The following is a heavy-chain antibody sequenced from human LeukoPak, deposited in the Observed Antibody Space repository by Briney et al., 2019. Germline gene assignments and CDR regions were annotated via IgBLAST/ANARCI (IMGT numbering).Heavy chain of an antibody. V-gene: IGHV4-4*02. CDR1: GGFIINGKW. D-gene: IGHD4-11*01. CDR2: ISHSGSP. Sequence: PSGTLSLTCGVSGGFIINGKWWSWVRQPPGKGLEWIGEISHSGSPNYNPSLRSRVTISVDTSKNQFSLKLSSVTAADTAVYYCARMMVGSNYAPHYFDYWGQGTLVTVSS. J-gene: IGHJ4*02. CDR3: ARMMVGSNYAPHYFDY.